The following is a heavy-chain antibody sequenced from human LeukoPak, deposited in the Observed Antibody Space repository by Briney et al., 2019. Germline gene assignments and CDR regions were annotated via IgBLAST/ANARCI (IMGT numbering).Heavy chain of an antibody. D-gene: IGHD5-12*01. CDR3: ARDLRGYSYYYGMDV. Sequence: GASVNVSCKASGYTFTNYYMHWVRQAPGQGLEWMGIINPSGGSTSYAQKFQGRVTMTRDTSTSTVYMELSSLRSEDTAVYYCARDLRGYSYYYGMDVWGQGTTVTVSS. J-gene: IGHJ6*02. CDR1: GYTFTNYY. V-gene: IGHV1-46*01. CDR2: INPSGGST.